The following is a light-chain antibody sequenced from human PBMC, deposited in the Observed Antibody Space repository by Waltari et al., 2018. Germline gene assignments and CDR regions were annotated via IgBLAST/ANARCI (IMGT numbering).Light chain of an antibody. V-gene: IGLV2-14*03. CDR2: GVS. CDR3: CSYTTSSTLV. J-gene: IGLJ2*01. Sequence: QSAPTRPPSVSGSPRQAVTISCTRTSSDVGGSNFFSRYQQHPGKVSKLMIYGVSNRPSGVSDRFSGSKSGNTASLTLSGLQAEDEADYYCCSYTTSSTLVFGGGTRLTVL. CDR1: SSDVGGSNF.